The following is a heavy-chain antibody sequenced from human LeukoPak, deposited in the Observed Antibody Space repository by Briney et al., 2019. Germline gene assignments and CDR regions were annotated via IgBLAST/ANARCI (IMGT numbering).Heavy chain of an antibody. V-gene: IGHV4-59*01. J-gene: IGHJ4*02. CDR2: IYYSGST. CDR1: GGSISSYY. D-gene: IGHD2-15*01. Sequence: SETLSLTCTVSGGSISSYYWSWIRQPPGKGLEWIGYIYYSGSTNYNPSLKSRVTISVDTSKNQFSLKLSSVTAADTAVYYCARAQAAGEFDYWGQGTLVTVSS. CDR3: ARAQAAGEFDY.